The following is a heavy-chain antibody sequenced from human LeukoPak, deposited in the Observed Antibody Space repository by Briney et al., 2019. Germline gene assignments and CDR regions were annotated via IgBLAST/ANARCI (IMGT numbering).Heavy chain of an antibody. CDR3: ARALNTAMTIGWFDP. Sequence: RASVKVSCKASGYTFTGYYMHWVRQAPGQGLEWMGWINPNSGGTNYAQKFQGRVTMTRDTSISTAYMELSRLRSDDTAVYYCARALNTAMTIGWFDPWGQGTLVTVSS. J-gene: IGHJ5*02. CDR1: GYTFTGYY. V-gene: IGHV1-2*02. CDR2: INPNSGGT. D-gene: IGHD5-18*01.